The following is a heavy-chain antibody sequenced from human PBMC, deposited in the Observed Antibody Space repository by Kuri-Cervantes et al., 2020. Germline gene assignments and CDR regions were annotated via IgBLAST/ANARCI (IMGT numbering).Heavy chain of an antibody. CDR1: GYTFTGYY. CDR3: ARDRGGGYVGGYFDY. D-gene: IGHD5-12*01. CDR2: INPNSGGT. Sequence: ASVKVSCKASGYTFTGYYMHWVRQAPGQGLEWMGWINPNSGGTNYAQKFQGWVTMTRDTSISTAYMELSRLRSDDPAVYYCARDRGGGYVGGYFDYWGQGSLVTVSS. V-gene: IGHV1-2*04. J-gene: IGHJ4*02.